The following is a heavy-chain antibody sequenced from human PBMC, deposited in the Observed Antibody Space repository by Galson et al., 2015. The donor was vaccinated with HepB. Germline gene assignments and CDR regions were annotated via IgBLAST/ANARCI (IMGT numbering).Heavy chain of an antibody. V-gene: IGHV1-46*01. CDR2: INPSGGGT. D-gene: IGHD1-26*01. Sequence: SVKVSCKASGYTFTKYYMHWVRQAPGQGLEWMGIINPSGGGTSYEQKFQGRVTMTRDTSTSTVYMELSSLRSEDTAVYYCARDGGSYGAMYYFDYWGQGTLVTVSS. CDR3: ARDGGSYGAMYYFDY. J-gene: IGHJ4*02. CDR1: GYTFTKYY.